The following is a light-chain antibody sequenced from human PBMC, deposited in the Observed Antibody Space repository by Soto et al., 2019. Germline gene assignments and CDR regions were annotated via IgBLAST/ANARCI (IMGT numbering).Light chain of an antibody. CDR1: QTISSW. V-gene: IGKV1-5*03. CDR3: QQYDSLWT. Sequence: IPMTQSPSTLSASVGDRVTITCRASQTISSWLAWYQQKPGKAPKLLIYKASNLESGVPSRFRGSGSGTEFTLTISSLQPDDFATYYCQQYDSLWTFGLGTKVEIK. J-gene: IGKJ1*01. CDR2: KAS.